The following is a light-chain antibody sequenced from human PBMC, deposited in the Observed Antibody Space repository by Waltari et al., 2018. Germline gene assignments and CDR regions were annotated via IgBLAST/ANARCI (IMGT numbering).Light chain of an antibody. V-gene: IGLV3-27*01. CDR2: KDT. CDR1: ILTKRY. CDR3: YSATDNDGL. J-gene: IGLJ2*01. Sequence: SYELTQPSSVSVSPGQTVRITGSGDILTKRYDRWVPRRPGQAAIVIIYKDTERPSGIPERLSGSRSGTTVTVTITGAQVEDEADYDCYSATDNDGLFGGGTKLTVL.